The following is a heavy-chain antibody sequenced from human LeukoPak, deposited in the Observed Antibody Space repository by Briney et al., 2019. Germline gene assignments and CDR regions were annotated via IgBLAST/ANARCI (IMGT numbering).Heavy chain of an antibody. CDR2: IYTGGIT. CDR3: ARDSSSYCFDY. J-gene: IGHJ4*02. CDR1: GFSVTSNH. Sequence: PGGSLRLSCAASGFSVTSNHMNWVRQAPGKGLEWVSIIYTGGITHYADSLNDRFTISRDDSINTLYLQMNSLRAEDTAVYYCARDSSSYCFDYWGQGTLVTVSS. D-gene: IGHD6-6*01. V-gene: IGHV3-66*01.